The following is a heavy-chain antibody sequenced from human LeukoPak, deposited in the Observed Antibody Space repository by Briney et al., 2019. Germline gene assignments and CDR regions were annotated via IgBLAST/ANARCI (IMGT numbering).Heavy chain of an antibody. CDR2: INHSGST. J-gene: IGHJ4*02. D-gene: IGHD5-12*01. CDR1: GGSFSGYY. CDR3: ARAPRLRFDY. V-gene: IGHV4-34*01. Sequence: PSETLSLTCAVYGGSFSGYYWSWIRQPPGKGLEWIGEINHSGSTSYNPSLKSRVTISVDTSKNQFSLKLSSVTAADTAVYYCARAPRLRFDYWGQGTLVTVSS.